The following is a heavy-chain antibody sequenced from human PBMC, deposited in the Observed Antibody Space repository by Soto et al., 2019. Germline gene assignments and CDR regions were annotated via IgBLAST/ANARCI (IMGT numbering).Heavy chain of an antibody. Sequence: ESLSLTCTVSVGSISSSSYYWGWIRQPPGKGLEWIGSIYYSGSTYYNPSLKSRVTISVDTSKNQFSLKLSSVTAADTAVYYCARLEGDYFSYYYGMDVWGQGTTVTVSS. CDR3: ARLEGDYFSYYYGMDV. D-gene: IGHD4-17*01. J-gene: IGHJ6*02. V-gene: IGHV4-39*01. CDR2: IYYSGST. CDR1: VGSISSSSYY.